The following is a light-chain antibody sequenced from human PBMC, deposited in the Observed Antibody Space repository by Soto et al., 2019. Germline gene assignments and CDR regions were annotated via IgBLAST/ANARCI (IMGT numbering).Light chain of an antibody. CDR1: SNDVGGYNF. CDR3: ASYTSTNSLI. V-gene: IGLV2-14*01. Sequence: QSALTQPASVSGSPGQSITISCTGSSNDVGGYNFVSWYQQHPGKAPKLLIYEVTTRPSGISDRFSGSRSGNTASLTISGLQPEDEADYYCASYTSTNSLIFGGGTKLTVL. CDR2: EVT. J-gene: IGLJ2*01.